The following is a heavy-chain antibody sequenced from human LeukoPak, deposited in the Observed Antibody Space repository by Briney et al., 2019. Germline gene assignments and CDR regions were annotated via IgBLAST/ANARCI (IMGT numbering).Heavy chain of an antibody. CDR2: IYTSGST. CDR3: ESIRADYHYYCYGMDV. D-gene: IGHD4-11*01. CDR1: GGSISSYY. V-gene: IGHV4-4*07. Sequence: SETLSLTCTVSGGSISSYYWSWIRQPAGKGLEWIGRIYTSGSTNYYPSLKSRVTMSVATSKNQFSLKLSSVTAADQPVYCCESIRADYHYYCYGMDVWGQGTTVTVSS. J-gene: IGHJ6*02.